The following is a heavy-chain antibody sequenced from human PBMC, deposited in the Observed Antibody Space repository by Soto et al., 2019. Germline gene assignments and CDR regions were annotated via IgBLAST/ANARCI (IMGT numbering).Heavy chain of an antibody. J-gene: IGHJ4*02. D-gene: IGHD3-9*01. V-gene: IGHV3-23*01. CDR1: GFTFSSYA. CDR2: ISGSGGST. CDR3: AKVGYDILTGYPYFDY. Sequence: PGGSLRLSCAASGFTFSSYAMSWVRQAPGKGLEWVSAISGSGGSTYYADSVKGRFTISRDNSKNTLYLQMNSLRAEDTAVYYCAKVGYDILTGYPYFDYWGQGTLVTVS.